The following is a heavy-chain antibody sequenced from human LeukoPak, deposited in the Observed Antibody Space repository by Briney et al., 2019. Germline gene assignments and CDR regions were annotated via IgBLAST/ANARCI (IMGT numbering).Heavy chain of an antibody. CDR1: GFTVSSNY. V-gene: IGHV3-53*01. CDR2: IYSGGST. Sequence: GGSLRLSCAASGFTVSSNYMSWVRQAPGRGLEWVSVIYSGGSTYYADSVKGRFTISRGNSKNTLYLQMNSLRAEDTAVYYCASVSNQYYFDYWGQGTLVTVSS. J-gene: IGHJ4*02. CDR3: ASVSNQYYFDY. D-gene: IGHD5/OR15-5a*01.